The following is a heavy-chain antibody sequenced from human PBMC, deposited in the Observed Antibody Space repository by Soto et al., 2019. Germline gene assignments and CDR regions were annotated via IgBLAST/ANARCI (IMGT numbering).Heavy chain of an antibody. J-gene: IGHJ6*02. CDR1: GGAISGYY. Sequence: SETLSLTCTVTGGAISGYYWTWIRQPPGRGLEWIGNIYYSGSTYYTPALKSRVTLSVDTSKNQFSLNLNSVTAADTAVYYCARGGIPPSGYGIAYAMDVWGQGTTVTVSS. CDR2: IYYSGST. CDR3: ARGGIPPSGYGIAYAMDV. D-gene: IGHD1-26*01. V-gene: IGHV4-59*04.